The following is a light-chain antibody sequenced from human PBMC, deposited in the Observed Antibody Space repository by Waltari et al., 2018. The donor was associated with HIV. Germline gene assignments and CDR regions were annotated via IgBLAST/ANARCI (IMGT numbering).Light chain of an antibody. CDR2: ENN. CDR3: GTWDSSLSAVV. Sequence: QSVLTQPPSVSAAPGQKVTISCSGSSSNIGTNYVSWYQQLPGTAPKLLIYENNKRPSGISDRFSGSKSGTSATLGITGLQTGDEADYYCGTWDSSLSAVVFGGGTKLTVL. J-gene: IGLJ2*01. V-gene: IGLV1-51*02. CDR1: SSNIGTNY.